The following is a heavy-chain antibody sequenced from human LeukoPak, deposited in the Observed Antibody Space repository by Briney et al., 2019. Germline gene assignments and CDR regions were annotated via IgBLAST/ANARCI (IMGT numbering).Heavy chain of an antibody. D-gene: IGHD4-4*01. J-gene: IGHJ4*02. V-gene: IGHV4-34*01. Sequence: SETLSLTCAVYGGSFSGYYWSWIRQPPGKGLEWIGEINHSGSTNYNPSLKSRVTISVDTSKNQFSLKLSSVTAADTAVYYCASEYSYFDYWGQGTLVTVSS. CDR1: GGSFSGYY. CDR2: INHSGST. CDR3: ASEYSYFDY.